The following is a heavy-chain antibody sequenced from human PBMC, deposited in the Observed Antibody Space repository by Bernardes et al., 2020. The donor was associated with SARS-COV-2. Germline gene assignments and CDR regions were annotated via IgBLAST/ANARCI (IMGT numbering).Heavy chain of an antibody. Sequence: GGSLRLSCAVSGITFSNYVMSWVRQAPGKGLEWVSSISGSDGYTYYADSVKGRFTISRDISKNTVFLQMNSLRAEDTAVYYCGPFDYWGQGTLVTVSS. CDR2: ISGSDGYT. V-gene: IGHV3-23*01. CDR3: GPFDY. J-gene: IGHJ4*02. CDR1: GITFSNYV.